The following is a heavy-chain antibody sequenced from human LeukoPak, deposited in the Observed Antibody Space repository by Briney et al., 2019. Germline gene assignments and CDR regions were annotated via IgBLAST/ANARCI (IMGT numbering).Heavy chain of an antibody. V-gene: IGHV4-4*02. CDR2: IYHSGST. Sequence: SETLSLTCDVSGGSISSSNWWSWVRQPPGKGLEWIGEIYHSGSTNYNPSLKSRVTISVDTSKNQFSLKLSSVTAADTAVYYCARHAEYCSGGSCYNWFDPWGQGTLVTVSS. D-gene: IGHD2-15*01. J-gene: IGHJ5*02. CDR1: GGSISSSNW. CDR3: ARHAEYCSGGSCYNWFDP.